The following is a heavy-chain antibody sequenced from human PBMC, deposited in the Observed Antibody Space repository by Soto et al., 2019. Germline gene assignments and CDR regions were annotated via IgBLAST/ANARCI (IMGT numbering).Heavy chain of an antibody. Sequence: GESLKISCKGSGYSFTSYWIGWVRQMPGKGLEWMGIIYPGDSDTRYSPSFQGQVTISADKSISTAYLQWSSLKASDTAMYYCARHRVMTTVTTESHNYNYGMDVWGQGTTVTVSS. CDR2: IYPGDSDT. CDR1: GYSFTSYW. CDR3: ARHRVMTTVTTESHNYNYGMDV. D-gene: IGHD4-17*01. J-gene: IGHJ6*02. V-gene: IGHV5-51*01.